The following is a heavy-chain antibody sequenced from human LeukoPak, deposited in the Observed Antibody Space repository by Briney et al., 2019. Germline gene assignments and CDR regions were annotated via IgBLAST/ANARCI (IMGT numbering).Heavy chain of an antibody. Sequence: PGRSLRLSCAASGFTFSSYGMHWVRQAPGKGLEWVAVISYDGSNKYYADSVKGRFTISRDNSKNTLYLQMNSLRAEDTAVYYCAKDAAMITFGGVIVYSQSSGKFDYWGQGTLVTVSS. CDR1: GFTFSSYG. J-gene: IGHJ4*02. CDR2: ISYDGSNK. V-gene: IGHV3-30*18. CDR3: AKDAAMITFGGVIVYSQSSGKFDY. D-gene: IGHD3-16*02.